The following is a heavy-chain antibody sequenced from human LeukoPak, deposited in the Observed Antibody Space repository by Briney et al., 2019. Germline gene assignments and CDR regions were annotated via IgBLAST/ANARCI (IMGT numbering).Heavy chain of an antibody. V-gene: IGHV1-2*02. J-gene: IGHJ4*02. CDR1: GFPFTGYY. CDR3: ARDWQYYDNIWGSYRHFHY. Sequence: ASVKVSCKASGFPFTGYYMHWVRQAPGLGLEWMGWINPNSGGTNYAQKFQGRVTMTRDTSSSTAYMELSSLRSDDTAVYYCARDWQYYDNIWGSYRHFHYWGQGTLVTVSS. D-gene: IGHD3-16*02. CDR2: INPNSGGT.